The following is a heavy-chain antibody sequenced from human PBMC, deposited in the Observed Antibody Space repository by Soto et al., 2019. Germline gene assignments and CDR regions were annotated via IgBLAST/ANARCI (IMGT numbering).Heavy chain of an antibody. J-gene: IGHJ5*02. D-gene: IGHD6-19*01. CDR1: GGSISSYY. Sequence: SETLCLTCTVSGGSISSYYWSWIRQPPGKGLEWIGYIYYSGSTNYNPSLKSRVTISVDTSKNQFSLKLSSVTAADTAVYYCARAGIAVAGATKYPNWFDPWGKGTLVTVSS. V-gene: IGHV4-59*01. CDR3: ARAGIAVAGATKYPNWFDP. CDR2: IYYSGST.